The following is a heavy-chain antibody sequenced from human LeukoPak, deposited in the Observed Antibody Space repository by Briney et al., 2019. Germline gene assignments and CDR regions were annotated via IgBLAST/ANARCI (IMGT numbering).Heavy chain of an antibody. V-gene: IGHV1-46*01. Sequence: ASVKVSCKASGYTFTSYYMHWVRQAPGQGLEWMGIIHPRGGGTTYAQKFQGRVTMTRDTSTSTVYMELSSLRSDDTAVYYCARGGGGIRDSWFGEDDYWGQGTLVTVSS. J-gene: IGHJ4*02. CDR3: ARGGGGIRDSWFGEDDY. CDR2: IHPRGGGT. CDR1: GYTFTSYY. D-gene: IGHD3-10*01.